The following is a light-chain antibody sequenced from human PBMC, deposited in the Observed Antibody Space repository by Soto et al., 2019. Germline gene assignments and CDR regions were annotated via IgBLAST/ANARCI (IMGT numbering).Light chain of an antibody. CDR2: DAS. J-gene: IGKJ5*01. CDR1: QNIRNW. V-gene: IGKV1-5*01. Sequence: DIQMTQSASTLSASLGDSVTITCRASQNIRNWLAWYQQKPGKAPNPLIYDASSLKSGVPARFSGSGSGTESTLTISSLKPDDFATYYCQQYNTYSTFGQGTRLEIK. CDR3: QQYNTYST.